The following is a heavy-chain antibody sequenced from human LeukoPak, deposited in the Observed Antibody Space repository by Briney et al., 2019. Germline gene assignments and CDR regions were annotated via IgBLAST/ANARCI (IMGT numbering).Heavy chain of an antibody. V-gene: IGHV3-21*01. D-gene: IGHD2-2*01. CDR3: ARDGRSQLLCLSCMDV. Sequence: GGSLRLPCAASGFTFSSYSMNWVRQAPGKGLEWVSSISSSSSYIYYADSVKGRFTISRDNAKNSLYLQMNSLRAEDTAVYYCARDGRSQLLCLSCMDVWGQGTTVTVSS. CDR2: ISSSSSYI. J-gene: IGHJ6*02. CDR1: GFTFSSYS.